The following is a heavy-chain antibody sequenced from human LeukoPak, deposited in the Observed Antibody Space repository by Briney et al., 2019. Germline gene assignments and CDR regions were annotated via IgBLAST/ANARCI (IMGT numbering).Heavy chain of an antibody. Sequence: AGGSLRLSCAASGFTFSSYEMNWVRQAPGKGLKWVSYISSSGSTIYYADSVKGRFTISRDNAKTSLYLQMNSLRAEDTAFYYCARSPSGLVGATTDYWGQGTLVTVSS. V-gene: IGHV3-48*03. CDR2: ISSSGSTI. CDR3: ARSPSGLVGATTDY. J-gene: IGHJ4*02. D-gene: IGHD1-26*01. CDR1: GFTFSSYE.